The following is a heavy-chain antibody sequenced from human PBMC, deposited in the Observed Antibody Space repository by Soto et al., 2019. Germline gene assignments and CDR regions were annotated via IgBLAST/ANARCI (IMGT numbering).Heavy chain of an antibody. CDR1: GFTFSTYA. J-gene: IGHJ4*02. V-gene: IGHV3-64*01. CDR3: ASRIAVAGYFEY. CDR2: ITSSGGDA. Sequence: EVQLVESGGGLVQPGGSLRLSCAASGFTFSTYAMHWVRQAPGKGLEYVSAITSSGGDAYYANSVKGRFTISRDNSKNTLYLQMGSLRAEDMAVYYCASRIAVAGYFEYWGQGILVTVSS. D-gene: IGHD6-19*01.